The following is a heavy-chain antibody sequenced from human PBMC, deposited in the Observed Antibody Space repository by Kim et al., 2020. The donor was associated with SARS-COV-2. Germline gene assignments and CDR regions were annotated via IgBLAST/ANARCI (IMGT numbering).Heavy chain of an antibody. J-gene: IGHJ4*02. CDR3: ARRHRHPRIRYFDWLHTETYYFDY. D-gene: IGHD3-9*01. Sequence: GGSLRLSCAASGFTFSSYWMSWVRQAPGKGLEWVANIKQDGSEKYYVDSVKGRFTISRDNAKNSLYLQMNSLRAEDTAVYYCARRHRHPRIRYFDWLHTETYYFDYWGQGTLVTVSS. CDR2: IKQDGSEK. CDR1: GFTFSSYW. V-gene: IGHV3-7*01.